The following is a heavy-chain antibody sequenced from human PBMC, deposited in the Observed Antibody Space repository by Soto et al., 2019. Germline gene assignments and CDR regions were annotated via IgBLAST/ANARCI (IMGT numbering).Heavy chain of an antibody. CDR1: GFTFSSYS. CDR3: ARGVGVVSL. Sequence: ESGGGLVQPGGSLRLSCAASGFTFSSYSMNWVRQAPGKGLEWLSHISSNGDTIYYADSEKGRFTISRDNAESSLFLQMNSLRAEDTAVYYCARGVGVVSLWGQGTLVTVSS. D-gene: IGHD3-3*01. V-gene: IGHV3-48*01. CDR2: ISSNGDTI. J-gene: IGHJ4*02.